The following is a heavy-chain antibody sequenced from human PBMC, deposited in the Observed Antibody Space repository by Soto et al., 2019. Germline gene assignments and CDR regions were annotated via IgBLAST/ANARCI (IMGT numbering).Heavy chain of an antibody. J-gene: IGHJ6*02. V-gene: IGHV1-8*01. CDR2: INPDSDNT. D-gene: IGHD2-2*01. CDR3: ARGRRYCTTTSCYPPALFPYGMDV. CDR1: GYTFTNYY. Sequence: GASVKVSCKTSGYTFTNYYINWVLQAAGQGLEWMGWINPDSDNTGYAQKFQGRVTMTRDTSISTAYMELNSLRSEDTAVYYCARGRRYCTTTSCYPPALFPYGMDVWGQGTTVTVSS.